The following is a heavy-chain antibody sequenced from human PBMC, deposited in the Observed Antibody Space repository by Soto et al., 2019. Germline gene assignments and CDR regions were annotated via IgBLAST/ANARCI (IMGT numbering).Heavy chain of an antibody. CDR3: ARDRHSNSYYFDY. J-gene: IGHJ4*02. D-gene: IGHD4-4*01. V-gene: IGHV1-46*03. Sequence: ASMKVSCKASGYTLPSYYIHWGRQAPGQGLEWMGIINPSGGSTSYAQKFQGRVTMTRDTSTSTVYMELSSLRSEDTAVYYCARDRHSNSYYFDYWGQGTLVTVSS. CDR1: GYTLPSYY. CDR2: INPSGGST.